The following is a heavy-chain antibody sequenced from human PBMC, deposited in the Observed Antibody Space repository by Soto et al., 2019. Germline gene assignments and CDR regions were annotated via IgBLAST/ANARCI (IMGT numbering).Heavy chain of an antibody. CDR1: GGSISGGTFY. V-gene: IGHV4-31*03. D-gene: IGHD3-9*01. J-gene: IGHJ6*02. CDR2: IYYSGST. CDR3: ARVSLRYFDWDGMDV. Sequence: SETLSLTCTVSGGSISGGTFYWNWIRQHPGKGLEWIGYIYYSGSTYYNPSLNSRLTISVDTSKNQFFLKLSSVTAADTAVYYCARVSLRYFDWDGMDVWGQGTTVTVSS.